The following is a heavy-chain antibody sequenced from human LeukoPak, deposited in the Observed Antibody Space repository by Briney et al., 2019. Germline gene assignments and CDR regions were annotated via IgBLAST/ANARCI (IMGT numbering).Heavy chain of an antibody. CDR2: INHSGST. D-gene: IGHD4-11*01. Sequence: PSETLSLTCAVYGGSFSGCYWSWIRQPPGKGLEWIGEINHSGSTNYNPSLKSRVTISVDTSKKQFSLKLSSVTAADTAVYYCARGSGWDYRVDYWGQGTLVTVSS. CDR3: ARGSGWDYRVDY. V-gene: IGHV4-34*01. CDR1: GGSFSGCY. J-gene: IGHJ4*02.